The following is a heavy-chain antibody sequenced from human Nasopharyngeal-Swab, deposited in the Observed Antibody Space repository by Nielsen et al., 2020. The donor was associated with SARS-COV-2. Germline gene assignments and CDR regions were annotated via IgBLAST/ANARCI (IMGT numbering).Heavy chain of an antibody. V-gene: IGHV3-30*02. D-gene: IGHD6-13*01. CDR3: AKDAGGYSSS. CDR1: GFTFSSYG. Sequence: SWAASGFTFSSYGMHWVRQAPGKGLEWVAFIWYDGSNKYYADSVKGRFTISRDNSKNTLYLQMNSLRAEDTAVYYCAKDAGGYSSSWGQGTLVTVSS. CDR2: IWYDGSNK. J-gene: IGHJ4*02.